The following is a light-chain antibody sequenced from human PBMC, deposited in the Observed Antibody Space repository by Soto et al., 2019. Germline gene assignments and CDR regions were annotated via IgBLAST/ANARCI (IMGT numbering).Light chain of an antibody. Sequence: QSVLTQPASVAGSTGQSITISCTGSSSDVGGYNYVSWYQQHPGKAPKLMIYDVGVRPSGVSNRFSGSESGNTASLTISGLQAEDEADYYCTSYEVFGTGTKSPS. CDR2: DVG. CDR1: SSDVGGYNY. J-gene: IGLJ1*01. V-gene: IGLV2-14*03. CDR3: TSYEV.